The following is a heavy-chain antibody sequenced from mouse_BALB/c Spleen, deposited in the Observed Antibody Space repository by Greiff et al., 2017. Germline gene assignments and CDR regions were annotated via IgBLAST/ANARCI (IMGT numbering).Heavy chain of an antibody. J-gene: IGHJ4*01. CDR3: ARCYRCPYYYAMDY. CDR2: IDPSDSYT. D-gene: IGHD2-14*01. CDR1: GYTFTSYW. Sequence: QVQLQQPGAELVKPGASVKLSCKASGYTFTSYWMHWVKQRPGQGLEWIGEIDPSDSYTNYNQKFKGKATLTVDKSSSTAYMQLSSLTSEDSAVYYCARCYRCPYYYAMDYWGQGTSVTVSS. V-gene: IGHV1-69*02.